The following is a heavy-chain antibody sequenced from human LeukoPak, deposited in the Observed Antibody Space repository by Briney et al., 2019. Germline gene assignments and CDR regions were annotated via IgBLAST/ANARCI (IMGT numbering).Heavy chain of an antibody. CDR2: ITGSSSYT. Sequence: PGGSLRLSCAASGFTFSDGYMSWIRQVPGKGLEWVSYITGSSSYTNYVDSVKGRFTISRDNANNSLYLQMNSLRAEDTAVYYCTRITVVAGNTYLADYWGQGTLVTVSS. CDR3: TRITVVAGNTYLADY. CDR1: GFTFSDGY. V-gene: IGHV3-11*03. J-gene: IGHJ4*02. D-gene: IGHD6-19*01.